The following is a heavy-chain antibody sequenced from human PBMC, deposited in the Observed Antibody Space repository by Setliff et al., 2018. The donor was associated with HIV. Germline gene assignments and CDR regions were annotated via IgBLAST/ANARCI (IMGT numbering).Heavy chain of an antibody. CDR3: ARGHSGYKNGMDV. Sequence: GGSLRLSCAASGFTFSSYWMHWVRQAPGKGPVWVSRINSDGSGTSYADSVKGRFTISRDNAKNTLYLQMNSLRAEDMAVYYCARGHSGYKNGMDVWGQGTTVTVSS. CDR2: INSDGSGT. CDR1: GFTFSSYW. J-gene: IGHJ6*02. V-gene: IGHV3-74*01. D-gene: IGHD5-12*01.